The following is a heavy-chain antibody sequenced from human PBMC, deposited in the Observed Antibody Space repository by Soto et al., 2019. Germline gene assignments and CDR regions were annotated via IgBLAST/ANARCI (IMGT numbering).Heavy chain of an antibody. CDR3: VRGTDCATVGACHRYFDS. V-gene: IGHV4-30-4*01. J-gene: IGHJ4*02. Sequence: QVRLQESGPGLVKSSQTLSLTCSVSGGAINSDYYYWGWVRQPPGKGLEWIGYMYSSGSTYSNPSLNSPVAMSVDTSQYHFSLSLLSVTAAATAVYFCVRGTDCATVGACHRYFDSWGQGIPVTVSS. CDR1: GGAINSDYYY. D-gene: IGHD2-15*01. CDR2: MYSSGST.